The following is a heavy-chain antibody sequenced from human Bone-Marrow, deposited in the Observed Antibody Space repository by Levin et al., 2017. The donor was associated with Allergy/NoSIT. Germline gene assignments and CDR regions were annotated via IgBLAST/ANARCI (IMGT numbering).Heavy chain of an antibody. CDR2: INWSGGRT. Sequence: GGSLRLSCAASGFTFDDYAMSWVRQAPGKGLEWVSVINWSGGRTGYPASVKGRLTISRDNANNSLYLQMNSLRVEDTALYYCARHRNTMNIHDGCDIWGQGTMVTVSS. CDR1: GFTFDDYA. CDR3: ARHRNTMNIHDGCDI. J-gene: IGHJ3*02. D-gene: IGHD2/OR15-2a*01. V-gene: IGHV3-20*04.